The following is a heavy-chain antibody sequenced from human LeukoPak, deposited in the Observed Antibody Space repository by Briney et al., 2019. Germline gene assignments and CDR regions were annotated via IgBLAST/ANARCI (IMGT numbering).Heavy chain of an antibody. CDR2: ISGSGGST. CDR1: GFTFSSYA. V-gene: IGHV3-23*01. J-gene: IGHJ3*01. Sequence: GGSLRLSCAASGFTFSSYAMSWVRQAPGEGLGWVSAISGSGGSTYYADSVKGRFTISRDNSKNTLYLQMNSLRAEDTAVYYCAKDQYYYDSSGRPDLGYWGQGTMVTVSS. CDR3: AKDQYYYDSSGRPDLGY. D-gene: IGHD3-22*01.